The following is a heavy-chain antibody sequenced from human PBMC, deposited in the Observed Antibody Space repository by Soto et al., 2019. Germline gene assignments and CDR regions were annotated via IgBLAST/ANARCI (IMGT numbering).Heavy chain of an antibody. J-gene: IGHJ4*02. D-gene: IGHD6-19*01. Sequence: KAPRVALTGRYMWSLRQETGQGLEWMGWMNPNSGNTGYAQKFQGRVTITRDTSASTAYMELSSLRSEDTAVYYCAREQWLGVAYWVQGTLVTVSS. CDR2: MNPNSGNT. CDR3: AREQWLGVAY. CDR1: RVALTGRY. V-gene: IGHV1-8*03.